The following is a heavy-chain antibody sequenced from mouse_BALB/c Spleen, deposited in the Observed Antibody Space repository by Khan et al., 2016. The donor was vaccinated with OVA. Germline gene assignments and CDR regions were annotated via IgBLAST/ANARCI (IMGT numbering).Heavy chain of an antibody. CDR3: ARLEDK. Sequence: VQLQESGPGLVAPSQSLSITCTVSGFSLTSYGVHWVRQPPGKGLEWLGVIWAGGSTNYNSALMSRLSISKDNSKSQVFVKMNSLQTEDTAMYYGARLEDKWGQGTTLTVSA. J-gene: IGHJ2*01. CDR2: IWAGGST. CDR1: GFSLTSYG. V-gene: IGHV2-9*02.